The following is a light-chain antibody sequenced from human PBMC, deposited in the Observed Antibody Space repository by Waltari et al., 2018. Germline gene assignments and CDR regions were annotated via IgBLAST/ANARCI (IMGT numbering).Light chain of an antibody. V-gene: IGKV1-NL1*01. CDR2: AAS. CDR3: QQYYSIALN. J-gene: IGKJ4*01. CDR1: QVIGNA. Sequence: DIQMTQSPSSLSASVGDRVTITCRASQVIGNALAWYQQKPGKAPKLLFYAASRLESGVPSRCSGSGSGTDYTLTISSLQPEDFATYYCQQYYSIALNFGGGTKVEIK.